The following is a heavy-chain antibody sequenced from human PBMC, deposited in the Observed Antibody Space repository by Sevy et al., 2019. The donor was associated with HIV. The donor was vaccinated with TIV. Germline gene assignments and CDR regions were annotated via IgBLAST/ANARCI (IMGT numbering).Heavy chain of an antibody. D-gene: IGHD1-26*01. Sequence: GSLRLSCSVSGGSISSYFWTWVRQSPGKGLEWIGNIYFTGNTDYTPSLKSRVTLSLDTSKSQFSLTLKSVTAADTAIYFCAGDSTTRPRVLDYWGQGTLVTVSS. V-gene: IGHV4-59*03. J-gene: IGHJ4*02. CDR1: GGSISSYF. CDR3: AGDSTTRPRVLDY. CDR2: IYFTGNT.